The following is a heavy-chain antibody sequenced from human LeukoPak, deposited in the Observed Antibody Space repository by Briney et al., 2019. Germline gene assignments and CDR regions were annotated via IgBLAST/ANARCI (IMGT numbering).Heavy chain of an antibody. CDR3: ARDSYAWGLPGGYFDY. J-gene: IGHJ4*02. D-gene: IGHD7-27*01. CDR2: IYSSGTT. CDR1: KFSVSSNY. V-gene: IGHV3-66*01. Sequence: GGSLRLSCAASKFSVSSNYMSWVRQAPGKGLEWVSVIYSSGTTYYADSVKGRFTISRDNSKNTLYLQMNILRAEDTAVYYCARDSYAWGLPGGYFDYWGQGTLVTVSS.